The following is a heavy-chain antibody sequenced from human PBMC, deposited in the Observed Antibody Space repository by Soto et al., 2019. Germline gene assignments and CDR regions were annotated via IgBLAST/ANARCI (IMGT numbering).Heavy chain of an antibody. D-gene: IGHD2-2*01. Sequence: ASVKVSCKASGYTFTNYYLHWVRQAPGQGLEWMGIINPNVGSTNYAQKFQGRVTMTRDTSTSTVYMELSSLRSEDTAVFYCARGDIIVVPAAAGHYYFMAVWGKGTTVTVSS. CDR3: ARGDIIVVPAAAGHYYFMAV. J-gene: IGHJ6*03. V-gene: IGHV1-46*03. CDR1: GYTFTNYY. CDR2: INPNVGST.